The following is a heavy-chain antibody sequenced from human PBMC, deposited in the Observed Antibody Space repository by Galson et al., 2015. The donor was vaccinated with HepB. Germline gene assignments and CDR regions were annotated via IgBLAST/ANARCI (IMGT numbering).Heavy chain of an antibody. CDR1: GFTVSSNY. CDR2: IYSGGST. Sequence: SLRLSCAASGFTVSSNYMSWVRQAPGKGLEWVSVIYSGGSTYYADSVKGRFTISRDNSKNTLYLQMNSLRAEDTAVYYCARDSCSGGSCLAAFDYWGQGTLVTVSS. CDR3: ARDSCSGGSCLAAFDY. J-gene: IGHJ4*02. V-gene: IGHV3-66*01. D-gene: IGHD2-15*01.